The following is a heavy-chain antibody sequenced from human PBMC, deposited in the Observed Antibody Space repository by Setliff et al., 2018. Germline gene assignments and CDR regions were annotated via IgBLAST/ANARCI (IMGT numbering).Heavy chain of an antibody. Sequence: ASVKVSCKAFGYTFTSYGISWVRQAPGQGLEWMGWISAYNGNTNYAQKLQGRVTTTTDTSTSTAYMELRSLRSDDTAVYYCARAETSIAAAGTWDYFDYWGQGTQVTVSS. CDR1: GYTFTSYG. CDR3: ARAETSIAAAGTWDYFDY. CDR2: ISAYNGNT. D-gene: IGHD6-13*01. V-gene: IGHV1-18*01. J-gene: IGHJ4*02.